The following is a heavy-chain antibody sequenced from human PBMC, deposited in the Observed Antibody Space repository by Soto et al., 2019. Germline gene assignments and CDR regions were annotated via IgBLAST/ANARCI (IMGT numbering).Heavy chain of an antibody. CDR2: ISSSGSTI. CDR1: GFTFISYE. CDR3: AREDYDILTGYYTLNWFDP. D-gene: IGHD3-9*01. J-gene: IGHJ5*02. V-gene: IGHV3-48*03. Sequence: GGSLRLSCAASGFTFISYEMNWVRQAPGKGLEWVSYISSSGSTIYYADSVKGRFTISRDNAKNSLYLQMNSLRAEDTAVYYCAREDYDILTGYYTLNWFDPWGQGTLVTVSS.